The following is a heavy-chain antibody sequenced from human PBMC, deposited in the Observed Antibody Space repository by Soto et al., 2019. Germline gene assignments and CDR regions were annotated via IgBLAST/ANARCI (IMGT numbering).Heavy chain of an antibody. CDR2: IYYSGST. V-gene: IGHV4-59*01. J-gene: IGHJ4*02. CDR1: GGSISSYY. Sequence: PSETLSLTCTVSGGSISSYYWSWIRQPPGKGLEWTGYIYYSGSTNYNPSLKSRVTISVDTSKNQFSLKLSSVTAADTAVYYCAMSHYYDILTGYFDYWGQGTLVTVSS. D-gene: IGHD3-9*01. CDR3: AMSHYYDILTGYFDY.